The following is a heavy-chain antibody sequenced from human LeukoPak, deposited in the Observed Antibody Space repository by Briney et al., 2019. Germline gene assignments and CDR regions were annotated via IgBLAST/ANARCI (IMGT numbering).Heavy chain of an antibody. CDR2: MNPNSGNT. Sequence: GASVKVSCKASGYTFTSYDINWVRQATGQGLEWMGWMNPNSGNTGYAQKFQGRVTMTRNTSISTAYMELSSLRSKDTAVYYRARGAVGYDFWSGYYERRRNYYYYYMDVWGKGTTVTVSS. CDR1: GYTFTSYD. J-gene: IGHJ6*03. V-gene: IGHV1-8*01. D-gene: IGHD3-3*01. CDR3: ARGAVGYDFWSGYYERRRNYYYYYMDV.